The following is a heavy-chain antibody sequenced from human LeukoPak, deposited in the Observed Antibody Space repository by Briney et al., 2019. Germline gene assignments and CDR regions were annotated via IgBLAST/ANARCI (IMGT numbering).Heavy chain of an antibody. J-gene: IGHJ4*02. CDR1: GFTFSSYG. V-gene: IGHV3-30*02. D-gene: IGHD4-23*01. CDR3: AKGAPGGGNYYFDT. Sequence: GGSLRPSCAASGFTFSSYGMHWVRQAPGKGLEWVTFIRYDGSNKYYADSVKGRFTISRDDSKNTLYLQMNSLRAEDTAIYYCAKGAPGGGNYYFDTWGQGILVTVSS. CDR2: IRYDGSNK.